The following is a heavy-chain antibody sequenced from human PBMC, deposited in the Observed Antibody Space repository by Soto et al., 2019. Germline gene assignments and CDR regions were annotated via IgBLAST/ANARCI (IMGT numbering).Heavy chain of an antibody. CDR2: ISSTTTTI. CDR1: GFAFSSFS. J-gene: IGHJ6*02. V-gene: IGHV3-48*02. CDR3: TRDPLRVAISQTYGRDV. D-gene: IGHD5-12*01. Sequence: LQLVESGGGLVQPGGSLRLSCAASGFAFSSFSMNWVRQAPGKGLEWISYISSTTTTIYYADSVKGRFTISRDSAENALYLQMNSLRDEDTAVYYCTRDPLRVAISQTYGRDVWGRGTTVTVSS.